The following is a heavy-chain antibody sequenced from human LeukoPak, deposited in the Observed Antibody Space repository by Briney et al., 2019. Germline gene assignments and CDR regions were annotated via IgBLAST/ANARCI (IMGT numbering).Heavy chain of an antibody. V-gene: IGHV4-34*01. J-gene: IGHJ4*02. CDR1: GGSFSGYY. CDR2: INHSGST. Sequence: PSETLSLTCAVYGGSFSGYYWSWIRQPPGKGLEWIGEINHSGSTNYNPSLNSRVTISVDTSKNQFSLKLSSVTAADTAVYYCARGLYSYGYDLRYWGQGTLVTVSS. CDR3: ARGLYSYGYDLRY. D-gene: IGHD5-18*01.